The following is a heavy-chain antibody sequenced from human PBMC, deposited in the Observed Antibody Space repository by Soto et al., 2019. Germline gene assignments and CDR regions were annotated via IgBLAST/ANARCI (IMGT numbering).Heavy chain of an antibody. CDR2: IWYDGSNK. V-gene: IGHV3-33*01. D-gene: IGHD2-21*01. J-gene: IGHJ6*02. Sequence: QVQLVESGGGVVQPGRSLRLSCVASGFTFTSYGMHWVRQTPGKGLEWVAVIWYDGSNKYSTDSVKGRFTISRDNSKNSLFLQMNSLTVEDTAVSYCARELREGVAYSHYGMDVWGQGTTVTVSS. CDR3: ARELREGVAYSHYGMDV. CDR1: GFTFTSYG.